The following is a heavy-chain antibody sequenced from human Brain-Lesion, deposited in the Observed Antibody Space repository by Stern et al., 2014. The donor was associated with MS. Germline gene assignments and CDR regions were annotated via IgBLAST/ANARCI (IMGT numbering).Heavy chain of an antibody. D-gene: IGHD3-3*01. CDR1: GYIFTGYY. V-gene: IGHV1-2*02. J-gene: IGHJ6*02. CDR2: INPNTGGT. CDR3: ARDQRGITIFGVVTDYYYLGMDV. Sequence: VQLEESGAEEKKPGASVKVSCKTSGYIFTGYYIHWVRQAPGQGLEWMAWINPNTGGTKYAQKFQGRVTMSRDTSSSTAYVELSSLTSDDTAVYYCARDQRGITIFGVVTDYYYLGMDVWGQGTTVTVSS.